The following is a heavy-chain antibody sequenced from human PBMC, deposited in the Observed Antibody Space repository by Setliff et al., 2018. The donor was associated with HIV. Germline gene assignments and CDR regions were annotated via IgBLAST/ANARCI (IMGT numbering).Heavy chain of an antibody. CDR1: GYTFSSYA. Sequence: GASVKVSCKASGYTFSSYAVSWVRQAPGQGLEWMGRIIPIFGTANYAQKFQGRVTMTRDTSTSTVYMELSSLRSEDTAVYYCAREGDPFGAAAYNWFDPWGQGTRVTV. J-gene: IGHJ5*02. CDR2: IIPIFGTA. V-gene: IGHV1-69*05. CDR3: AREGDPFGAAAYNWFDP. D-gene: IGHD3-3*01.